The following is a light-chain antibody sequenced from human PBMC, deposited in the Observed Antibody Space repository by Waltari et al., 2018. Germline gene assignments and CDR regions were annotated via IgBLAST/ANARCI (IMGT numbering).Light chain of an antibody. CDR1: SRDIGTYNN. CDR2: EVT. CDR3: SSHANTYNFAHVV. Sequence: QSALTQPASVSGSPGQSITISCTGTSRDIGTYNNVSCYQQLPAKAPKMMIYEVTKRPSGVSYRFSGSKSGNTASLTISGLRAEDEADYYCSSHANTYNFAHVVFGGGTKLTVL. V-gene: IGLV2-23*02. J-gene: IGLJ2*01.